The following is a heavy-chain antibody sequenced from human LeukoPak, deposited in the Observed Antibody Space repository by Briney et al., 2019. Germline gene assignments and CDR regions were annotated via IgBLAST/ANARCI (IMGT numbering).Heavy chain of an antibody. CDR3: AREDPYIVALPADGRYFDY. V-gene: IGHV3-30-3*01. D-gene: IGHD2-2*01. Sequence: GGSLRLSCAASGFTFSTYSMHWVRQAPGKGLEWVAVISDDGGIKWTGDSVKGRFTISRDNSKNTLYLQMNSLRVEDTAVYYCAREDPYIVALPADGRYFDYWGQGTLVAVSS. CDR1: GFTFSTYS. CDR2: ISDDGGIK. J-gene: IGHJ4*02.